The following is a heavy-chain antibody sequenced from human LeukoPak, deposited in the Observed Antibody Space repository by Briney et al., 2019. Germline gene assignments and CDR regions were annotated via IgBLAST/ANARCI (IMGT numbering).Heavy chain of an antibody. J-gene: IGHJ4*02. CDR1: GFIFSDYV. CDR3: TSIALDGSGFDY. Sequence: AGGSLKLSCAASGFIFSDYVIHWVRQASGKGLEWVGRIRSRANGYATVYGASVKGRSTISRDDSKDTAYLQMSSLKTDDTAVYYCTSIALDGSGFDYWGQGTLVTVSS. D-gene: IGHD2-8*01. V-gene: IGHV3-73*01. CDR2: IRSRANGYAT.